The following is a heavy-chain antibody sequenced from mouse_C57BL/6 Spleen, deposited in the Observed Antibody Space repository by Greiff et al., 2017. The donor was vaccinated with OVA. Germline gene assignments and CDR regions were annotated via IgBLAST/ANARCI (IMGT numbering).Heavy chain of an antibody. Sequence: VQLQQPGAELVRPGSSVKLSCKASGYTFTSYWMHWVKQRPIQGLEWIGNIDPSDSETHYNQKFKDKATLTVDKSSSTAYMQLSSLTSEDSAVYYWAREGDGYTWFAYWGQGTLVTVSA. D-gene: IGHD2-3*01. J-gene: IGHJ3*01. CDR2: IDPSDSET. CDR1: GYTFTSYW. CDR3: AREGDGYTWFAY. V-gene: IGHV1-52*01.